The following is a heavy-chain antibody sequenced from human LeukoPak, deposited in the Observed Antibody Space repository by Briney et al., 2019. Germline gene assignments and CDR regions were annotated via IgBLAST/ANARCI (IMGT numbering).Heavy chain of an antibody. V-gene: IGHV3-23*01. J-gene: IGHJ4*02. CDR3: AKSLVADQGLFDF. CDR2: VSGSGDST. Sequence: GGSLRLSCAPSGFTFSSYAMSWVRQAPGKGLEWVSVVSGSGDSTYYTDSVKGRFTLSRDNSKNTLYLQMNSLRAEDTAVYYCAKSLVADQGLFDFWGREPWSPSPQ. D-gene: IGHD2-2*01. CDR1: GFTFSSYA.